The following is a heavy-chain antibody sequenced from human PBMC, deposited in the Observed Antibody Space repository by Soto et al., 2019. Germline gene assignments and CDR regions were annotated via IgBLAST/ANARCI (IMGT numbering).Heavy chain of an antibody. J-gene: IGHJ6*02. CDR2: ISYDGSNK. V-gene: IGHV3-30-3*02. D-gene: IGHD5-18*01. CDR3: ARTDTAMVPTTYYYYGMDV. Sequence: PGGSLRLSCAASGFTFSSYAMHWVRQAPGKGLEWVAVISYDGSNKYYADSVKGRFTISRDNSKNTLYLQMNSLRAEDTAVYYCARTDTAMVPTTYYYYGMDVWGQGTTVTVSS. CDR1: GFTFSSYA.